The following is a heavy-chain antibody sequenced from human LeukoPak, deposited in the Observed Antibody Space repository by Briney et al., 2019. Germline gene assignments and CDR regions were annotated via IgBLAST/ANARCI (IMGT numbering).Heavy chain of an antibody. CDR1: GFTFSSYS. J-gene: IGHJ4*02. Sequence: GSLRLSCAASGFTFSSYSMNWVRQPPGKGLEWIGEINHSGSTNYNPSLKSRVTISVDTSKNQFSLKLSSVTAADTAVYYCARHVVALGFDYWGQGTLVTVSS. CDR3: ARHVVALGFDY. D-gene: IGHD3-22*01. V-gene: IGHV4-34*01. CDR2: INHSGST.